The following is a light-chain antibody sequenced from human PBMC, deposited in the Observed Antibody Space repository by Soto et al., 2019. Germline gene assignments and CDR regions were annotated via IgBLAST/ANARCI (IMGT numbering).Light chain of an antibody. Sequence: EIVLTQSPATLSLSPGERATLSCRASQSISNSLAWYQQQPGQSPRLLIYDASNRATGIPARFSGSGSGTDFTLTISSLEPEDFAVYYCQQRSNWPSLTFGGGTKVEIK. J-gene: IGKJ4*01. V-gene: IGKV3-11*01. CDR2: DAS. CDR3: QQRSNWPSLT. CDR1: QSISNS.